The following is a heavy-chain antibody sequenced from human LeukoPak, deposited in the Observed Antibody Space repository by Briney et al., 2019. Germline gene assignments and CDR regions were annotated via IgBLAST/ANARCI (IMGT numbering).Heavy chain of an antibody. CDR2: IGTAGDT. Sequence: PGGSLRLSCAASGFTFSSCDMHWVRQATGKGLEWVSAIGTAGDTYYPGSVKGRFTISRENAKNSLYLQMNSLRAGDTAVYYCARGVAAAGTYWFDPWGQGTLVTVSS. CDR1: GFTFSSCD. CDR3: ARGVAAAGTYWFDP. J-gene: IGHJ5*02. D-gene: IGHD6-13*01. V-gene: IGHV3-13*01.